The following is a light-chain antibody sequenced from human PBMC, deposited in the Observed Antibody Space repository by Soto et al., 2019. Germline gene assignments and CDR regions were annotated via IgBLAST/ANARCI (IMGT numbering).Light chain of an antibody. V-gene: IGKV1-5*03. J-gene: IGKJ1*01. CDR2: KAS. CDR3: QHYNSYSEA. CDR1: QTISSW. Sequence: DIQMTQSPSTLSGTVGDRVTITCRASQTISSWLAWYQQKPGKAPKLLIYKASTLTSGIPSRFSGSGSGTEFTLTISSLQADDFAIYYCQHYNSYSEAFGQGTKVELK.